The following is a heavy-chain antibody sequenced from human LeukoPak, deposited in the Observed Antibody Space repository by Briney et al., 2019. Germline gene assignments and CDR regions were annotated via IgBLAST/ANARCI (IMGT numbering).Heavy chain of an antibody. Sequence: GSLRLSCAASGFTVSSNYMSWVRQAPGKGLEWVSLIYSGGSTYYADSVKGRFTISRDNSKNTLYLQMNSLRAEDTAVYYCAKDFGIDYYDSSGEIDYWGQGTLVTVSS. CDR2: IYSGGST. V-gene: IGHV3-53*01. CDR1: GFTVSSNY. CDR3: AKDFGIDYYDSSGEIDY. J-gene: IGHJ4*02. D-gene: IGHD3-22*01.